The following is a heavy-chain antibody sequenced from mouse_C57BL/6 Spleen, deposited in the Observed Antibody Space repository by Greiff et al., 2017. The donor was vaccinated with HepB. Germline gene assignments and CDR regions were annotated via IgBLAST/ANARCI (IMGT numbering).Heavy chain of an antibody. V-gene: IGHV5-4*01. CDR2: ISDGGSYT. Sequence: EVQGVESGGGLVKPGGSLKLSCAASGFTFSSYAMSWVRQTPEKRLEWVATISDGGSYTYYPDNVKGRFTISRDNAKNNLYLQMSHLKSEDTAMYYCAREGANWDKAWFAYWGQGTLVTVSA. D-gene: IGHD4-1*01. J-gene: IGHJ3*01. CDR1: GFTFSSYA. CDR3: AREGANWDKAWFAY.